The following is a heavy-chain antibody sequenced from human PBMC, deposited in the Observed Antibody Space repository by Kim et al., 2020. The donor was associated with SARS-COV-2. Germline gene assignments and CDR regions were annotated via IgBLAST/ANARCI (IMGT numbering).Heavy chain of an antibody. D-gene: IGHD1-20*01. CDR3: AMSITGTWYYFDY. J-gene: IGHJ4*02. V-gene: IGHV4-4*07. Sequence: STPSLKSRVTMSVDTSKNQFSLKLSSVTAADTAVYYCAMSITGTWYYFDYWGQGTLVTVSS.